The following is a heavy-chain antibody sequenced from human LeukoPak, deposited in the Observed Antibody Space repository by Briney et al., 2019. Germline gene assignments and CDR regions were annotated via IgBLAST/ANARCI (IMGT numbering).Heavy chain of an antibody. Sequence: SETLSLTCTVSGGSISSYYWSWIRQPPGKGLEWIGYIYYSGSTYYNPSLKSRVTISVDTSKNQFSLKLSSVTAADTAVYYCARRHRLLWFGELSSARLTYYGMDVWGQGTTVTVSS. J-gene: IGHJ6*02. D-gene: IGHD3-10*01. V-gene: IGHV4-59*08. CDR1: GGSISSYY. CDR3: ARRHRLLWFGELSSARLTYYGMDV. CDR2: IYYSGST.